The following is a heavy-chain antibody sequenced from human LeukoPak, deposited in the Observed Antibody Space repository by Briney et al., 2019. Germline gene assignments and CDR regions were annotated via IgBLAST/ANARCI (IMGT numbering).Heavy chain of an antibody. D-gene: IGHD3-10*01. V-gene: IGHV3-23*01. Sequence: GGSLRLSCAASGFTFSSYAMSWVRQAPGKGLEWVSAISGSGGSTYYADSVKGRFTISRDNSKSTLYLQMNSLRAEDTAVYYCAKDYYGSGSYYDGQFDYWGQGTLVTVSS. CDR1: GFTFSSYA. CDR3: AKDYYGSGSYYDGQFDY. J-gene: IGHJ4*02. CDR2: ISGSGGST.